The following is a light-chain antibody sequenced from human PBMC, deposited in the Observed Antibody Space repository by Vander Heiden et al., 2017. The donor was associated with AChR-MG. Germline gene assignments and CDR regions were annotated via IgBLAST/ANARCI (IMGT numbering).Light chain of an antibody. Sequence: SYELTQPPSVSVSPGQTASITCSGDELGDKYACWYQQKPGQSPVLVIYQDTKRPSGIPERFSGSNSANTATLTISGTQAMDEADYYCQAWDGSTVLFGGGTRLTVL. J-gene: IGLJ2*01. CDR1: ELGDKY. CDR2: QDT. CDR3: QAWDGSTVL. V-gene: IGLV3-1*01.